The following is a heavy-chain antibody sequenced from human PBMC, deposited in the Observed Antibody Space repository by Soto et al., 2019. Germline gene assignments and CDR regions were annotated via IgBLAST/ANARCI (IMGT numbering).Heavy chain of an antibody. CDR1: GGTFSSYT. J-gene: IGHJ4*02. CDR3: ARSSVAAAGPAPQFDY. D-gene: IGHD6-13*01. CDR2: IIPILGIA. V-gene: IGHV1-69*02. Sequence: QVQLVQSGAEVKKPGSSVKVSCKASGGTFSSYTISWVRQAPGQGLEWMGRIIPILGIANYAQKFQGRVTITADKSTRTAYMELSSLRSEDTAVYYCARSSVAAAGPAPQFDYWGQGTLVTVSS.